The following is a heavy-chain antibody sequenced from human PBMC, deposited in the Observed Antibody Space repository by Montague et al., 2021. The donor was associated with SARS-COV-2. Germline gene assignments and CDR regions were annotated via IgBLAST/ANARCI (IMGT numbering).Heavy chain of an antibody. CDR1: GFTFGSYS. CDR3: ARDTYYYDSSGYYPAVWDY. Sequence: SLRLSCAASGFTFGSYSMNWVRQAPGKGLEWVSSISSSSSYIYYADSVKGRFTISRDNAKNSLYLQMNSLRAEDTAVYYCARDTYYYDSSGYYPAVWDYWGQGTLVTVSS. V-gene: IGHV3-21*01. D-gene: IGHD3-22*01. CDR2: ISSSSSYI. J-gene: IGHJ4*02.